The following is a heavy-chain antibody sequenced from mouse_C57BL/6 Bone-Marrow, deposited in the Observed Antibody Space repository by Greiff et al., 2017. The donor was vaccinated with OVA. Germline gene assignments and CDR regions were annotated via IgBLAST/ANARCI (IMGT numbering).Heavy chain of an antibody. CDR2: ISDGGSYT. CDR1: GFTFSSYA. V-gene: IGHV5-4*01. Sequence: EVKVVESGGGLVKPGGSLKLSCAASGFTFSSYAMSWVRQTPDKRLEWVATISDGGSYTYYPDNVKGRFTISRDNAKNNLYLQMSHLKSEDTAMYYCARDREAWFAYWGQGTLVTVSA. CDR3: ARDREAWFAY. J-gene: IGHJ3*01. D-gene: IGHD3-1*01.